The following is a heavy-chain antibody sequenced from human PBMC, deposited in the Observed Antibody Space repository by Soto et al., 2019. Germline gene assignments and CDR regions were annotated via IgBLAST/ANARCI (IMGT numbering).Heavy chain of an antibody. CDR2: ISSSSSYI. J-gene: IGHJ4*02. V-gene: IGHV3-21*01. Sequence: EVQLVESGGGLVKPGGSLRLSCAASGFTFSSYSMNWVRQAPGKGLEWVSSISSSSSYIYYADSVKGRFTISRDNAKNSRYLQLNSLRAEDTAVYYGARRRCSSTSCNHFDYWGQGTLVTVSS. D-gene: IGHD2-2*01. CDR3: ARRRCSSTSCNHFDY. CDR1: GFTFSSYS.